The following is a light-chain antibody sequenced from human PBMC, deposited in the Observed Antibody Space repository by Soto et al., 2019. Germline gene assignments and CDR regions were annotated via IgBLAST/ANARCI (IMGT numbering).Light chain of an antibody. Sequence: EIVLTPSPATLSLSPCEGAALSCRASQSVSSYLARYQQKPGQAPRLLIYDASNRATGIPARFSGSGSGTDFTLTISSLEPEDFAVYYCQQRLTFGGGTKVDIK. CDR2: DAS. V-gene: IGKV3-11*01. CDR3: QQRLT. CDR1: QSVSSY. J-gene: IGKJ4*01.